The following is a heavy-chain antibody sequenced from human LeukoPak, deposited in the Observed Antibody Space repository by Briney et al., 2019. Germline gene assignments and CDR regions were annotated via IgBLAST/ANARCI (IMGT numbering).Heavy chain of an antibody. CDR1: GGSFSGYY. V-gene: IGHV4-34*01. D-gene: IGHD5-18*01. J-gene: IGHJ6*03. CDR2: INHSGST. CDR3: ARDGYSYGYGVNYYYYMDV. Sequence: SETLSLTCAVYGGSFSGYYWSWIRQPPGKGLEWIGEINHSGSTNYNPSLKSRVTISVDTSKNQFSLKLSSVAAADTAVYYCARDGYSYGYGVNYYYYMDVWGKGTTVTVSS.